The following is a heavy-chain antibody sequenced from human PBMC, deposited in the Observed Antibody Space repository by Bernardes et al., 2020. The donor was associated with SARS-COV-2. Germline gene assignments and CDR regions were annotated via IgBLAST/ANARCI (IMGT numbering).Heavy chain of an antibody. V-gene: IGHV3-49*03. J-gene: IGHJ4*02. CDR2: IRSKAYGGTT. CDR3: TRGSVVPAATYSDY. CDR1: GFTFGDYA. Sequence: GGSLRLSCTASGFTFGDYAMSWFRQAPGKGLEWVGFIRSKAYGGTTEYAASVKGRFTISRDDSKSIAYLQMNSLKTEDTAVYYCTRGSVVPAATYSDYWGQGTLVTVSS. D-gene: IGHD2-2*01.